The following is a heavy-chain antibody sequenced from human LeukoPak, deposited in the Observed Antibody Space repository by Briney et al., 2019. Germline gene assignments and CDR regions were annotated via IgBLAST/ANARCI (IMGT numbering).Heavy chain of an antibody. CDR3: ARDPPTPYYDFWSGYYREDY. CDR2: ISAYNGNK. V-gene: IGHV1-18*01. D-gene: IGHD3-3*01. Sequence: GASVKVSCKASGYTFTSYGISWVRQAPGQGLEWMGWISAYNGNKNYAQKLQGRVTMTTDTSTRTAYMELRSLRSDDTAVYYCARDPPTPYYDFWSGYYREDYWGQGTLVTVSS. CDR1: GYTFTSYG. J-gene: IGHJ4*02.